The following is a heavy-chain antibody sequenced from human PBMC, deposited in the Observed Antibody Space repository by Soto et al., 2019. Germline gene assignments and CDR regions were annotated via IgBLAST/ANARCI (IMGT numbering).Heavy chain of an antibody. Sequence: QVQLQQWGAGLLKPSETLSLNCAVTGGSLRGYYWSWIRQPPGKGLEWIGEVKDGGHTNYSPSLRGRATISSDTSNNQFSLRLNSVTAADTGVYYCARGQEGVVATHWDQGSLVTVSS. CDR2: VKDGGHT. CDR1: GGSLRGYY. D-gene: IGHD5-12*01. J-gene: IGHJ4*02. V-gene: IGHV4-34*01. CDR3: ARGQEGVVATH.